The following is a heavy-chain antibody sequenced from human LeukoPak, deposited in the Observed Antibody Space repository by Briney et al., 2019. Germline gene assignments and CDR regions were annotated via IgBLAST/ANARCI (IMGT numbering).Heavy chain of an antibody. CDR2: TRYDESKT. Sequence: GGSLRLSCAASGFTFSNNGMHWVRQTRGKALEWVAFTRYDESKTFYGDSVRGRFTISRDNSKNTLYLQMNSLTTDDSAVYYCAKARYSGSPALDFWGQGTLVTVSS. J-gene: IGHJ4*02. D-gene: IGHD1-26*01. V-gene: IGHV3-30*02. CDR3: AKARYSGSPALDF. CDR1: GFTFSNNG.